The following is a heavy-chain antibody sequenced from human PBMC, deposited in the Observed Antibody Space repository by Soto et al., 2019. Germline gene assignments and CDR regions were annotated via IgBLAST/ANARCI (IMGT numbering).Heavy chain of an antibody. CDR3: AREEYCSGGSCYESCFDP. J-gene: IGHJ5*02. Sequence: ASVKVSCKASGYTFTSYAMHWVRQAPGQRLEWMGWINAGNGNTKYSQKFQGRVTITRDTSASTAYMELSSLRSEDTAVYYCAREEYCSGGSCYESCFDPWGQGTLVTASS. CDR1: GYTFTSYA. V-gene: IGHV1-3*01. D-gene: IGHD2-15*01. CDR2: INAGNGNT.